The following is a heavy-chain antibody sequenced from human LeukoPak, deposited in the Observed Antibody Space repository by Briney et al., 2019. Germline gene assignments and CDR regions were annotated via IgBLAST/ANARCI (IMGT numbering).Heavy chain of an antibody. CDR1: GFTFSSYS. V-gene: IGHV3-48*01. J-gene: IGHJ3*02. CDR3: AREGFGVAPQDAFDI. CDR2: ISSSSSTI. D-gene: IGHD3-3*01. Sequence: GSLRLSCAASGFTFSSYSMNWVRQAPGKGLEWVSYISSSSSTIYYADSVKGRFTISRDNAKNSLYLQMNSLRAEDTAVYYCAREGFGVAPQDAFDIWGQGTMVTVSS.